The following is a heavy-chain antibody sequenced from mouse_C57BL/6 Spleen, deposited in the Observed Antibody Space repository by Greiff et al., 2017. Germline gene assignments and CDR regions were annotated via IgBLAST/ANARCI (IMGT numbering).Heavy chain of an antibody. CDR1: GYTFTSYW. CDR2: IDPSDSET. D-gene: IGHD1-1*01. CDR3: ARGYYGSSYWYFDV. Sequence: VQLQQPGAELVRPGSSVKLSCKASGYTFTSYWMHWVKQRPIQGLEWIGNIDPSDSETHYNQKFKDKATLTVDKSSSTAYMQLSSLTSEDSAVYYCARGYYGSSYWYFDVWGTGTTATVSS. V-gene: IGHV1-52*01. J-gene: IGHJ1*03.